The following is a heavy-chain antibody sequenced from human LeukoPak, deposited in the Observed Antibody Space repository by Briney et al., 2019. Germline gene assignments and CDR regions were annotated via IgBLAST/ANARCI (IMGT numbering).Heavy chain of an antibody. CDR3: ATWGNDFWSGYSEPREDYFDC. D-gene: IGHD3-3*01. Sequence: ASVKVSCKASGYTFTGYYMHWVRQAPGQGLEWMGWINPNGGGTNYAQKFQGRVTMTRDTSISTAYMELSRLRSDDTAVYYCATWGNDFWSGYSEPREDYFDCWGQGTLVTVSS. J-gene: IGHJ4*02. CDR1: GYTFTGYY. V-gene: IGHV1-2*02. CDR2: INPNGGGT.